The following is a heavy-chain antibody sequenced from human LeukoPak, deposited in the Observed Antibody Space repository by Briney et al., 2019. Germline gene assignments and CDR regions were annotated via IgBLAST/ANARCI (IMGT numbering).Heavy chain of an antibody. J-gene: IGHJ4*02. CDR2: IYYSGST. Sequence: PSETLSLTCTVSGGSISSYYWGWIRQPPGKGLEWIGSIYYSGSTYYNPSLKSRVTISVDTSKNQFSLKLSSVTAADTAVYYCARDPSRYYYDSSGLEYYFDYWGQGTLVTVSS. CDR1: GGSISSYY. V-gene: IGHV4-39*07. D-gene: IGHD3-22*01. CDR3: ARDPSRYYYDSSGLEYYFDY.